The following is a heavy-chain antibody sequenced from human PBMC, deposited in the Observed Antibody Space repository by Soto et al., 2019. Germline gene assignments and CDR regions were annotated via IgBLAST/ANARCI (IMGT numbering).Heavy chain of an antibody. J-gene: IGHJ4*02. Sequence: WETLSLTCTVSGDSISSYYWTWIRQPPGKGLEYIGYIYYSGRTYYNPSLKSRVTISVDTSKNQFSLKLSSVTAADTAVYYCARGHLGITTTGTWYDFDYWGQGTLVTVS. CDR1: GDSISSYY. D-gene: IGHD2-15*01. CDR2: IYYSGRT. CDR3: ARGHLGITTTGTWYDFDY. V-gene: IGHV4-59*01.